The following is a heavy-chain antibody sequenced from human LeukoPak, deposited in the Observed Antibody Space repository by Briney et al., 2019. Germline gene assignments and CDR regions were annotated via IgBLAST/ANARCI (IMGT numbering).Heavy chain of an antibody. CDR1: GFTFSSYG. D-gene: IGHD3-22*01. Sequence: GGSLRLSCAASGFTFSSYGMHWVRQAPGKGLEWVSLISWDGGSTYYADSVKGRFTISRDNSKNSLYLQMNSLRAEDTALYYCAKDRNYYDSSGYLDYWGQGTLVTVSS. J-gene: IGHJ4*02. V-gene: IGHV3-43D*03. CDR2: ISWDGGST. CDR3: AKDRNYYDSSGYLDY.